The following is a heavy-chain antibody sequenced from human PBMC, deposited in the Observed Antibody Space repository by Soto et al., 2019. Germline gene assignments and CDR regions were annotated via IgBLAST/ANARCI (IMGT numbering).Heavy chain of an antibody. J-gene: IGHJ6*02. V-gene: IGHV3-30*18. CDR3: AKLIHGSYLYYYYGMDV. CDR1: GFTFSSYG. D-gene: IGHD1-26*01. Sequence: GGSLRLSCAASGFTFSSYGMHWVRQAPGKGLEWVAVISYDGSNKYYADSVKGRFTISRDNSKNTLYLQMNSLRAEDTAVYYCAKLIHGSYLYYYYGMDVWGQGTTVTVSS. CDR2: ISYDGSNK.